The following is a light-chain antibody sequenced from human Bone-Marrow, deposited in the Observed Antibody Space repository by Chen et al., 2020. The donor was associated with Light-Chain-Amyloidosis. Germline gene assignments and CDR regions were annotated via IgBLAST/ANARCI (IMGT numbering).Light chain of an antibody. V-gene: IGKV3-20*01. Sequence: EIVLTQSPGTLSLSPGERATLSCRASQSVSRYIAWYQQKPGQAPRLLIYGASSRATGVSDRFSGGGAGTDFTLTISRLEPEDFAVDYCQKYGSSYTFGQGTKVEIK. J-gene: IGKJ2*01. CDR2: GAS. CDR1: QSVSRY. CDR3: QKYGSSYT.